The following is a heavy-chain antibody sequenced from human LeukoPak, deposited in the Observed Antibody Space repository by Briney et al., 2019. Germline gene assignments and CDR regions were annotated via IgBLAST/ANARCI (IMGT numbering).Heavy chain of an antibody. J-gene: IGHJ3*02. D-gene: IGHD3-22*01. V-gene: IGHV3-23*01. CDR2: ISDSGGGT. Sequence: GGSLRLSCATSGFTFSSYAMSWVRQAPGKGLEWVSVISDSGGGTFYADSVKGRFTISRDNSKNTLYLQMNSLRAEDTAVYYCAYWYYDSSGYPANAFDIWGQGTMVTVSS. CDR3: AYWYYDSSGYPANAFDI. CDR1: GFTFSSYA.